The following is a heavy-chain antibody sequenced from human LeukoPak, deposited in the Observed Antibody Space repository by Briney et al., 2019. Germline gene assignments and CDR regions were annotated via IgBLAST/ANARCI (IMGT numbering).Heavy chain of an antibody. Sequence: SETLSLTCTVSGGSISSSSYYWGWIRQPPGKGLEWIGSIYYSGSTYYNPSLKSRVTISVDTSKNQFSLKLSSVTAADTAVYYCARPPGAYYIFWSVYLLPQVFDIWGQGKMSPVS. CDR2: IYYSGST. J-gene: IGHJ3*02. D-gene: IGHD3-3*01. CDR3: ARPPGAYYIFWSVYLLPQVFDI. CDR1: GGSISSSSYY. V-gene: IGHV4-39*01.